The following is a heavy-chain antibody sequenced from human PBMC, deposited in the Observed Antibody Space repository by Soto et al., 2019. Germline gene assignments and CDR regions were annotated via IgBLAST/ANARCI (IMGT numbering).Heavy chain of an antibody. CDR2: ISGSGDTT. CDR1: EFTFSTYA. V-gene: IGHV3-23*01. J-gene: IGHJ4*02. Sequence: EVQLLESGGGLVQPGGSLGLSCEASEFTFSTYAMSWVRQAPGKGREWVSVISGSGDTTYYPDSLKGRFTISRDTSKNTLFLQMNSLRAEDTALYYCVKSYSSNWYDYFDYWGQGTLVTVSS. D-gene: IGHD6-13*01. CDR3: VKSYSSNWYDYFDY.